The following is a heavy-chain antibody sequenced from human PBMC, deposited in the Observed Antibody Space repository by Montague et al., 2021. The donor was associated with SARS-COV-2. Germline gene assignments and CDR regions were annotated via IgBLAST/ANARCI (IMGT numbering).Heavy chain of an antibody. Sequence: SETLSLTCAVSGGSISSSYWGWIRQPPGKGLEWIGFFYNSGITNSNPSFKSRVSISLDTSKNQFSLKLRSVTTADTAVYYCAREAMAGDDFDVWGQGTMVTVSS. V-gene: IGHV4-59*12. CDR3: AREAMAGDDFDV. D-gene: IGHD5-24*01. CDR2: FYNSGIT. J-gene: IGHJ3*01. CDR1: GGSISSSY.